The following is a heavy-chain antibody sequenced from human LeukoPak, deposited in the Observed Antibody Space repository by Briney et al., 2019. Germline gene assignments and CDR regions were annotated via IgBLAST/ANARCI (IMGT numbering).Heavy chain of an antibody. CDR2: ISGSSSYI. CDR1: GSTFSSYG. Sequence: GGSLRLSCAASGSTFSSYGMNWVRQTPGKGLEWVSHISGSSSYIYYADSLKGRFTVSRDNTNTSLYLQMNSLRAEDTAVYYCARSQGTLTSPFDSWGHGTLVTVSS. J-gene: IGHJ4*01. D-gene: IGHD2-21*02. CDR3: ARSQGTLTSPFDS. V-gene: IGHV3-21*06.